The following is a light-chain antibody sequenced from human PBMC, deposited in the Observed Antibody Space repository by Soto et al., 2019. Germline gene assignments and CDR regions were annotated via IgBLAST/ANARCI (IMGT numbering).Light chain of an antibody. V-gene: IGKV3-11*01. CDR3: QQRNNWPPVT. Sequence: EIVMTQSPATLSLSPGDRATLSCRASQSVSHALAWYQQKPGQAPRLLIHDASSRATGIPARFSGSGSGTDFTLTISNLDPEDSAVYYCQQRNNWPPVTFGGGTKVDIK. CDR2: DAS. CDR1: QSVSHA. J-gene: IGKJ4*01.